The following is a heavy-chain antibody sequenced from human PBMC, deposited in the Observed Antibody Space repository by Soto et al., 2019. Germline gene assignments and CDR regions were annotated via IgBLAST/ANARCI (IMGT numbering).Heavy chain of an antibody. V-gene: IGHV1-2*02. CDR1: GYTFTGYY. CDR2: INPNSGGT. Sequence: ASVKVSCKASGYTFTGYYMHWVRQAPGQGLEWMGWINPNSGGTNYAQKFQGRVTMTRDTSISTAYTELSRLRSDDTAVYYCARPDSGWYRTTWFDPWGQGTLVTVSS. J-gene: IGHJ5*02. D-gene: IGHD6-19*01. CDR3: ARPDSGWYRTTWFDP.